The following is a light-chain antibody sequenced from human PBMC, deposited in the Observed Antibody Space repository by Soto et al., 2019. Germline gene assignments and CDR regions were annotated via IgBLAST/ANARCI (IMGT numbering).Light chain of an antibody. CDR3: QQYENLPT. J-gene: IGKJ5*01. V-gene: IGKV1-33*01. Sequence: IQMTHSPSSLSASVGDRVTITCRASQNIHSYLNWYQQKPGRAPKLLIYDASNLEAGVPSRFRGSGSGTDFTFTISRLQPEDIATYYCQQYENLPTFGQGTRLEI. CDR2: DAS. CDR1: QNIHSY.